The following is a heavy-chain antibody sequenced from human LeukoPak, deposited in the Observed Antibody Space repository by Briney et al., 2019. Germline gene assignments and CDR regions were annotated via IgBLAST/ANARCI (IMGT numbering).Heavy chain of an antibody. CDR2: IYYSGST. CDR3: ARSPGGTAAAGKWAFDY. J-gene: IGHJ4*02. Sequence: PSETLSLTCPVSGGSISSYYWSWIRQPPGKGLEWIGYIYYSGSTNYNPSLKSRVTISVDTSKNQFSLKLSSVTAADTAVYYCARSPGGTAAAGKWAFDYWGQGTLVTVSS. D-gene: IGHD6-13*01. CDR1: GGSISSYY. V-gene: IGHV4-59*01.